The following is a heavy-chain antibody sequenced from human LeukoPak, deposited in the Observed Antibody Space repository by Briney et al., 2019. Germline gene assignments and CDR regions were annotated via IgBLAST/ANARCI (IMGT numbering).Heavy chain of an antibody. Sequence: GGSLRLSCAASGFTFSSYSMNWARQAPGKGLEWVSSISSSSNYIYYADSVKGRFTISRDNAKNSLYLQMNSLRAEDTAVYYCATDSGSYYRAYWGQGTLVTVSS. J-gene: IGHJ4*02. CDR1: GFTFSSYS. CDR2: ISSSSNYI. D-gene: IGHD1-26*01. V-gene: IGHV3-21*01. CDR3: ATDSGSYYRAY.